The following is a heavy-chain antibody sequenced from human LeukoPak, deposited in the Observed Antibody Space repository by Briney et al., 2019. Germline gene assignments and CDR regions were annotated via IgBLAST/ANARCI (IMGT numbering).Heavy chain of an antibody. J-gene: IGHJ6*03. CDR3: ARELNRSGYSYGYGPYYYYYMDV. CDR1: GFTFSDYY. D-gene: IGHD5-18*01. Sequence: PGGSLRLSCAASGFTFSDYYMSWIRQAPGKGLEWVSYISSSGSTIYYADSVKGRFTISRDNAKNSLYLQMNSLRAEDTAVYYCARELNRSGYSYGYGPYYYYYMDVWGKGTTVTVSS. CDR2: ISSSGSTI. V-gene: IGHV3-11*04.